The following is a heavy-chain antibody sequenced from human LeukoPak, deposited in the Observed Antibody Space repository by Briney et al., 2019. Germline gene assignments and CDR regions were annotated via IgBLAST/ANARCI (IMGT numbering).Heavy chain of an antibody. CDR2: IIPIFGTA. D-gene: IGHD6-19*01. CDR3: ASGQQWLGGPSLYYSDY. V-gene: IGHV1-69*13. CDR1: GGTFSSYA. Sequence: GASVKVSCKASGGTFSSYAISWVRQAPGQGLEWMGGIIPIFGTANYAQKFQGRVTITADESTSTAYMELSSLRSEDTAVYYCASGQQWLGGPSLYYSDYWGQGTLVTVSS. J-gene: IGHJ4*02.